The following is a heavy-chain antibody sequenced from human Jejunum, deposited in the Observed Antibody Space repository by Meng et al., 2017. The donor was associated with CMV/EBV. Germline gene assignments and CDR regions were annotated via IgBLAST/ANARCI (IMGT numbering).Heavy chain of an antibody. J-gene: IGHJ4*02. CDR2: IRYDGSNK. D-gene: IGHD3-16*02. V-gene: IGHV3-30*02. CDR3: ARAGGDDYVWGSYRLGDY. Sequence: FSDYGMHWVRQAPGKGLDWVAFIRYDGSNKYYADSVKGRFTISRDNAKNTLYLQMNSLRAEDTAVYYCARAGGDDYVWGSYRLGDYWGQGTLVTVSS. CDR1: FSDYG.